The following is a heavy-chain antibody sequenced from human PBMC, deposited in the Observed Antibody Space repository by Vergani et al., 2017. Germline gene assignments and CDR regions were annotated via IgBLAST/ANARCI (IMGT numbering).Heavy chain of an antibody. D-gene: IGHD6-6*01. V-gene: IGHV3-74*03. CDR3: ARGVRQPTYNWFDP. J-gene: IGHJ5*02. Sequence: DVHLAESGGGFFQPGGSLRLSCSASGFSFNSYWMHWVRQVPGKGLLWVSRIKSDGSITAYADSVKGRFTISRDNAQNTLYLQMNSLRVEDTGVYYCARGVRQPTYNWFDPWGQGTLVTVSS. CDR2: IKSDGSIT. CDR1: GFSFNSYW.